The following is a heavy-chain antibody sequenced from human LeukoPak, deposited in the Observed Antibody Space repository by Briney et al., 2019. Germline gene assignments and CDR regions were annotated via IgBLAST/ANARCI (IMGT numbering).Heavy chain of an antibody. V-gene: IGHV3-7*03. CDR1: GFTFSSYW. CDR2: IKQDGSEK. Sequence: GGSLRLSCAASGFTFSSYWMSWVRQAPGKGLEWVANIKQDGSEKYYVDSVKGRFTISRDNAKNTLYLQMNSLRAEDTAVYYCAKWDIVVVPAATFDYWGQGTLVTVSS. J-gene: IGHJ4*02. CDR3: AKWDIVVVPAATFDY. D-gene: IGHD2-2*01.